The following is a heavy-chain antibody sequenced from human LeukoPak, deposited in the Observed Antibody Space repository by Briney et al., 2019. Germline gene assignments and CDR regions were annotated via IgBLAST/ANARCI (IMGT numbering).Heavy chain of an antibody. Sequence: PSETLSLTCTVSGGSISSNYWSWIRQPAGKGLEWIGRIYLSGSTNYNPSLKSRVTMSVDTSKNQFSLKLTSVTAADTAVYYCARGTSSPFDYWGQGTLVTVSS. V-gene: IGHV4-4*07. CDR1: GGSISSNY. CDR2: IYLSGST. J-gene: IGHJ4*02. D-gene: IGHD1-1*01. CDR3: ARGTSSPFDY.